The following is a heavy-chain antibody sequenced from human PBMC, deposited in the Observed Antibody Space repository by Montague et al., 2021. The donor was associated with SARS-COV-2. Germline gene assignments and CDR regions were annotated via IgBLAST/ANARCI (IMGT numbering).Heavy chain of an antibody. CDR3: ARAGGFATSGYVGRLRTYYFDY. V-gene: IGHV4-39*07. D-gene: IGHD3-22*01. Sequence: SETLSLTCTVSGASIRSSDHYWGWIRQPPGKWLEWIGSIYYTGRRYYTPSLTSRLTISVDTSIYQFSLELTSVTAADTTIYYCARAGGFATSGYVGRLRTYYFDYGGQGLLVTVSS. CDR2: IYYTGRR. J-gene: IGHJ4*02. CDR1: GASIRSSDHY.